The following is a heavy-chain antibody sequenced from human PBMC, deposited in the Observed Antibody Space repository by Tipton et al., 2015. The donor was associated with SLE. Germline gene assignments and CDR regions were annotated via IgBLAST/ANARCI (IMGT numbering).Heavy chain of an antibody. CDR1: GFTFSSYG. D-gene: IGHD3-16*01. CDR3: ACLYNSAFQRDS. CDR2: IWYDGSNK. V-gene: IGHV3-33*01. J-gene: IGHJ5*02. Sequence: SLRLSCAASGFTFSSYGMHWVRQAPGKGLEWVAVIWYDGSNKYYADSVKGRFTISRDNSKNTLYLQMNSLRAEDTAVYYCACLYNSAFQRDSWGQGTLVTVSS.